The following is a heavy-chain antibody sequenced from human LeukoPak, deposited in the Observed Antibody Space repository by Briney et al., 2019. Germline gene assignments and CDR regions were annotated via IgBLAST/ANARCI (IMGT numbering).Heavy chain of an antibody. CDR3: ARWSIAVAGDA. CDR2: ISSSSSYI. CDR1: GFTFSSYE. Sequence: GGSLRLSCAASGFTFSSYEMNWVRQAPGKGLEWVSSISSSSSYIYYADSVKGRFTISRDNAKNSLYLQMNSLRAEDTAVYYCARWSIAVAGDAWGKGTTVSVSS. J-gene: IGHJ6*04. D-gene: IGHD6-19*01. V-gene: IGHV3-21*01.